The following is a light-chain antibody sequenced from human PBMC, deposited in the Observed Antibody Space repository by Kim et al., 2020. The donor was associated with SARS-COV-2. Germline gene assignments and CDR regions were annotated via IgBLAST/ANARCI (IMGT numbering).Light chain of an antibody. CDR2: KAS. J-gene: IGKJ2*01. CDR1: QSINNW. Sequence: DIQMTQSPSTLSASVGDRVTITCRASQSINNWLAWYQQKPGKAPKLLIYKASSLESGVPSRFSGSGSGTEFTLTISSLQPDDVATYYCQQYKSYSPYTFGQGTKLEI. V-gene: IGKV1-5*03. CDR3: QQYKSYSPYT.